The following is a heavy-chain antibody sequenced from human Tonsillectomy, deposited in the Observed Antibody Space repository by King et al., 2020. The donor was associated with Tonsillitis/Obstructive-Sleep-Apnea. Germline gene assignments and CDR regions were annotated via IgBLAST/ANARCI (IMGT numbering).Heavy chain of an antibody. D-gene: IGHD1-26*01. CDR2: IYWDDNK. CDR1: GFSLSTSGVG. CDR3: AHTFEGANYYYYMDV. Sequence: TLKESGPTLVKPTQTLTLTCTFSGFSLSTSGVGVGWIRQPPGKALEWLALIYWDDNKRYSPSLRSRLTITKDTSKNQVVLTMTNMNPVDTATYYCAHTFEGANYYYYMDVWGKGTPVTVSS. J-gene: IGHJ6*03. V-gene: IGHV2-5*02.